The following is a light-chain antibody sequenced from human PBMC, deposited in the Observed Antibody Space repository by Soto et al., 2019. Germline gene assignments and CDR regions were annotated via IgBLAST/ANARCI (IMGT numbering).Light chain of an antibody. V-gene: IGLV1-40*01. CDR2: GNT. CDR3: QPYDSSLSYWV. CDR1: SSNIGAGYD. Sequence: QAVVTQPPSVSGAPGQRVTISCTGSSSNIGAGYDVHWYQQLPGTAPKLLVSGNTNRPSGVPDRFSGSKSGTSASLAITGLQAEDEADYYCQPYDSSLSYWVFGGGTQPTVL. J-gene: IGLJ3*02.